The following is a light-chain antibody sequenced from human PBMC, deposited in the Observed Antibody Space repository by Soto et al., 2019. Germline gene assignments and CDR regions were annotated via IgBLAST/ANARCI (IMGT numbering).Light chain of an antibody. CDR2: SDN. V-gene: IGLV3-21*04. Sequence: SYELTQSPSVSVAPGKTARITCGGNNIGTKSVHWYQQKPGQAPVLVIYSDNDRPSGIPARFSGSNSGHTATLTISRVEAGDEADYYCQLWDNTGERLLFVGGTKVTVL. CDR1: NIGTKS. CDR3: QLWDNTGERLL. J-gene: IGLJ2*01.